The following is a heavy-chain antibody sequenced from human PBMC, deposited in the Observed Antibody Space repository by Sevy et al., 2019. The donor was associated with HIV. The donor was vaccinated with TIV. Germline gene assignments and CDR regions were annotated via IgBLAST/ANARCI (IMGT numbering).Heavy chain of an antibody. V-gene: IGHV4-39*01. J-gene: IGHJ5*02. CDR2: MYYSGST. CDR3: ARLIYYGSGSYYNWFDP. Sequence: SETLSLTCTVSGGSISSSSYYWGWIRQPPGKGLECIGSMYYSGSTYYNPSLKSRVTISVDTSKNQFSLKLSSVTAADTAVYYCARLIYYGSGSYYNWFDPWVQGTLVTVSS. CDR1: GGSISSSSYY. D-gene: IGHD3-10*01.